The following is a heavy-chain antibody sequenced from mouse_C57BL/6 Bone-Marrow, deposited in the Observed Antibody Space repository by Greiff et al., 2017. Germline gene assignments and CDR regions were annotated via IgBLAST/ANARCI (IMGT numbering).Heavy chain of an antibody. D-gene: IGHD1-1*02. CDR2: ILPGSGST. CDR3: ARGGVLCPVYFDY. Sequence: QVQLKESGAELMKPGASVKLSCKATGYTFTGYWIEWVKQRPGHGLAWIGEILPGSGSTNYNAKIKGQAKLSADTSSNTAYMQLSSLTTEDSAIYYCARGGVLCPVYFDYWGQGTTLTVSS. J-gene: IGHJ2*01. CDR1: GYTFTGYW. V-gene: IGHV1-9*01.